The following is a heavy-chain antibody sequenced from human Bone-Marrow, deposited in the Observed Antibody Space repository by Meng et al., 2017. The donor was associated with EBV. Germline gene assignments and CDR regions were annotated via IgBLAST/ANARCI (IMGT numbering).Heavy chain of an antibody. V-gene: IGHV1-69*06. CDR2: FLPILGAA. CDR3: ARDGIAVPGGSNWFDP. J-gene: IGHJ5*02. D-gene: IGHD6-19*01. Sequence: QVQLVKSGAEVKKPGSPVKVSCKDSGEIFTNLAFTWVRQVPGKGLEWMGGFLPILGAANYAQKFQGRLTITADKSTTTAFMELRSLRVDDTAVYFCARDGIAVPGGSNWFDPWGQGTLVTVSS. CDR1: GEIFTNLA.